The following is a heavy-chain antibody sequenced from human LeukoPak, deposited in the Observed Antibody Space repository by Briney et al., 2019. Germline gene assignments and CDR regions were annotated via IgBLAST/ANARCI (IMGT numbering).Heavy chain of an antibody. Sequence: GSLRLSCAASGFTFSSSAMDRVRQAPGKGPEWVSTVSGSGGTTHYAESVKGRFTISRENSKSTLYLQMNSLRAEDTALYYCATSAGWYNYFVMAVWGQGPTATVSS. CDR2: VSGSGGTT. V-gene: IGHV3-23*01. J-gene: IGHJ6*02. CDR3: ATSAGWYNYFVMAV. D-gene: IGHD2-15*01. CDR1: GFTFSSSA.